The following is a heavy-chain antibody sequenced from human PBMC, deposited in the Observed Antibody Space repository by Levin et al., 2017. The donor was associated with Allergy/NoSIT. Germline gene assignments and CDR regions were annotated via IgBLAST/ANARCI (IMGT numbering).Heavy chain of an antibody. D-gene: IGHD2-2*01. CDR1: GESFSGYY. CDR3: ARGHYCTTTSCFRGLQY. V-gene: IGHV4-34*01. CDR2: IDHSGSS. Sequence: SETLSLTCAVYGESFSGYYWSWIRQLPGKGLEWIGEIDHSGSSSYNPSLKSRATISVDTSKNQFSVKLTSVTAADTAVYYCARGHYCTTTSCFRGLQYWGHGNLVTVSS. J-gene: IGHJ1*01.